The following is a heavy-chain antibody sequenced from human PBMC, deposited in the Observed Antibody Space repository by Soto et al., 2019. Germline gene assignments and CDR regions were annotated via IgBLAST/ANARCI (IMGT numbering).Heavy chain of an antibody. CDR1: GGSISSSSYY. D-gene: IGHD4-17*01. CDR3: ARLSLGSTVTPLTVSDY. J-gene: IGHJ4*02. Sequence: PSETLSLTCTVSGGSISSSSYYWGWIRQPPGKGLEWIGSIYYSGSTYYNPSLNSRVTISVDTSKNQFSLKLSSVTAPNTAVYYSARLSLGSTVTPLTVSDYWGQGTLVTVSS. V-gene: IGHV4-39*01. CDR2: IYYSGST.